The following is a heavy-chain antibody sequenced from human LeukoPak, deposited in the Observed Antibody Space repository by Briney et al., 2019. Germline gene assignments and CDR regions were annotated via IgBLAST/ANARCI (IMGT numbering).Heavy chain of an antibody. CDR2: INWNGGST. D-gene: IGHD6-13*01. CDR3: ARGGSSWYYYYMDV. J-gene: IGHJ6*03. Sequence: GGSLRLSCAASGFTFDDYGMSWVRQAPGKGLEWVSGINWNGGSTGYADSVKGRFTISRDNAKNSLFLQMNSLRAEDTALYHWARGGSSWYYYYMDVWGKGTTVTVSS. CDR1: GFTFDDYG. V-gene: IGHV3-20*01.